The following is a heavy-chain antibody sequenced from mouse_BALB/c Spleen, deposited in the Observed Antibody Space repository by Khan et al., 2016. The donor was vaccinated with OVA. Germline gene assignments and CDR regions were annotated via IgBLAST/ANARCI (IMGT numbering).Heavy chain of an antibody. J-gene: IGHJ3*01. D-gene: IGHD2-13*01. V-gene: IGHV5-4*02. CDR1: GFIFSDYY. CDR2: ISDGGRYT. Sequence: EVELVESGGGLVKPGGSLKLSCAASGFIFSDYYMYWVRQTPEQRLEWVATISDGGRYTYYPDSVKGRFTISRDDATNNLYLHMSSLKAEDTAVYDCERGDDGDPFAYWGQGTLVAVSA. CDR3: ERGDDGDPFAY.